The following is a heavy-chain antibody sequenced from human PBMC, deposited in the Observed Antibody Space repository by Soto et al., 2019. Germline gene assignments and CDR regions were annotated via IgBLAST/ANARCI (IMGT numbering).Heavy chain of an antibody. V-gene: IGHV4-30-4*01. CDR3: ATSDDSSGLFDY. D-gene: IGHD3-22*01. CDR2: IYYSGST. J-gene: IGHJ4*02. CDR1: CGSISSGDYY. Sequence: SEILSLTCTVSCGSISSGDYYWSWIRQPPGKGLEWIGYIYYSGSTYYNPSLKSRVTISVDTSKNQFSLKLSSVTAADTAVYYCATSDDSSGLFDYWGQGTLVTVSS.